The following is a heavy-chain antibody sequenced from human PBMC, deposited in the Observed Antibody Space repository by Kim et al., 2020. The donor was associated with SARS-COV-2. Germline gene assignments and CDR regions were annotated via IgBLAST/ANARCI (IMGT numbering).Heavy chain of an antibody. CDR1: GGSISSSGYY. CDR2: IYYSGNT. V-gene: IGHV4-39*01. D-gene: IGHD2-2*01. Sequence: SETLSLTCTVSGGSISSSGYYWGWIRQPLGKELEWNGSIYYSGNTYYNPSLKSRITISVDTSKNQFSLKLSSVTAADTAVYYCARHRGYCSSTNCYGYYCYGMDIWGQGTTVTVSS. J-gene: IGHJ6*02. CDR3: ARHRGYCSSTNCYGYYCYGMDI.